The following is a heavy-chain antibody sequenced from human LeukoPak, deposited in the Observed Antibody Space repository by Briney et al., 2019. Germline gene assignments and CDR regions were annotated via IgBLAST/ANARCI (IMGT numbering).Heavy chain of an antibody. CDR3: ARDLGSYGIDY. Sequence: ETLSLTCTVSGGSISSSSYYWGWIRQPPGKGLEWIGSIYYSGSTYYNPSLKSRVTISVDTSKNQFSLKLSSVTAADTAVYYCARDLGSYGIDYWGQGTLVTVSS. CDR2: IYYSGST. V-gene: IGHV4-39*02. CDR1: GGSISSSSYY. J-gene: IGHJ4*02. D-gene: IGHD3-10*01.